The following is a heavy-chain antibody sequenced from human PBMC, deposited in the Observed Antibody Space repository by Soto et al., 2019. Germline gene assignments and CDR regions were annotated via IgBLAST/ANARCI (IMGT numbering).Heavy chain of an antibody. Sequence: QVQLQESGPGLVKPSQTLSLTCTVSGGSISSGGYYWSWIRQHPGKGLEWIGYIYYSGSTYYNPCLKSRVTITVDTSKNQFYLQLSSVNAADTAVYYCARDSSHLFKAMGHNWFDPWGQGTLVTVSS. J-gene: IGHJ5*02. V-gene: IGHV4-31*03. CDR1: GGSISSGGYY. D-gene: IGHD5-18*01. CDR3: ARDSSHLFKAMGHNWFDP. CDR2: IYYSGST.